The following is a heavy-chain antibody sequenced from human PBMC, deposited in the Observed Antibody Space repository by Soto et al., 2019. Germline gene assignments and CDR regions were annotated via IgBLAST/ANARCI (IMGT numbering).Heavy chain of an antibody. Sequence: QVQLVESGGGVVQPGRSLRLSCAASGFTFSSYGMHWVRQAPGKGLEWVAVIWYDGSNKYYADSVKGRFTISRDNSKNTMYMQMNRLRAEDTAVYYCASDFGIQIWLLLDYWGQGTLVTVSS. V-gene: IGHV3-33*01. CDR2: IWYDGSNK. CDR1: GFTFSSYG. J-gene: IGHJ4*02. CDR3: ASDFGIQIWLLLDY. D-gene: IGHD5-18*01.